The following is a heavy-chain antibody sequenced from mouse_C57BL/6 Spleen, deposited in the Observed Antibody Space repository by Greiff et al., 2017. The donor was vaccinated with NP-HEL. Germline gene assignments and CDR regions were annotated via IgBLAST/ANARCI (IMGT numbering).Heavy chain of an antibody. CDR2: IDPSDSET. CDR1: GYTFTSYW. D-gene: IGHD2-3*01. V-gene: IGHV1-52*01. Sequence: VQLQQPGAELVRPGSSVKLSCKASGYTFTSYWMHWVKQRPIQGLEWIGNIDPSDSETHYNQKFKDKATLTVDKSSSTAYMQLSSLTSEDSAVYYCARNGYWRDYFDYWGQGTTLTVSS. CDR3: ARNGYWRDYFDY. J-gene: IGHJ2*01.